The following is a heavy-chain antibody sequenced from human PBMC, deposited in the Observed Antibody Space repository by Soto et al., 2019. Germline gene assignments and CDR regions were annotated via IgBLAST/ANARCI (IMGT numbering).Heavy chain of an antibody. CDR3: ATVLRRDRRYGMDV. V-gene: IGHV4-31*03. CDR2: IHYSGST. J-gene: IGHJ6*02. Sequence: SETLSLTCTVSGGSISSGGYYWSWIRQHPGKGLEWIGYIHYSGSTYYNPSLKSRVTISVDTSKNQFSLKLSSVTAADTAVYYCATVLRRDRRYGMDVWGQGTTVTVSS. CDR1: GGSISSGGYY. D-gene: IGHD3-3*01.